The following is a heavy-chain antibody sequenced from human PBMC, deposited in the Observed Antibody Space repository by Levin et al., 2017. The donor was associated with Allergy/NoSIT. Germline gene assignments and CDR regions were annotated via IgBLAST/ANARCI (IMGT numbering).Heavy chain of an antibody. J-gene: IGHJ3*02. CDR1: GGSISSGGYY. V-gene: IGHV4-31*03. Sequence: SETLSLTCTVSGGSISSGGYYWSWIRQHPGKGLEWIGYIYYSGSTYYNPSLKSRVTISVDTSKNQFSLKLSSVTAADTAVYYCARDLRRAVTAIHDAFDIWGQGTMVTVSS. D-gene: IGHD2-21*02. CDR3: ARDLRRAVTAIHDAFDI. CDR2: IYYSGST.